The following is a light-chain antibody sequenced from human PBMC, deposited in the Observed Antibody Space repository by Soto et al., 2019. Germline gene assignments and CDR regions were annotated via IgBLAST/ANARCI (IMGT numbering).Light chain of an antibody. V-gene: IGLV2-18*01. CDR3: SLYTSSTFYV. Sequence: QSALTQPPSASGSPGQSVTISCTGTSSDVGGYNRVSWYQQPPGTAPKLLIYEVSNRPSGVPDRFSGSKSGNTASLTISGLQAEDEADYYCSLYTSSTFYVFGTGTKLTVL. CDR1: SSDVGGYNR. CDR2: EVS. J-gene: IGLJ1*01.